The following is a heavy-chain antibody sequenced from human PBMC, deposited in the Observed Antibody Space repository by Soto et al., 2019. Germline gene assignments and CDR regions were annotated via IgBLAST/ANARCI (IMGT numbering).Heavy chain of an antibody. J-gene: IGHJ4*02. CDR2: IIPIFGTA. Sequence: GASVKVSCKASGYTFTSYGISWVRQARGQGLEWVGWIIPIFGTANYAQQFQGKVTITWDMSISTAYMELSSLRSEDTAVYYCAIKMPAIYYFGSWGQGTQVTVSS. CDR3: AIKMPAIYYFGS. D-gene: IGHD2-2*01. CDR1: GYTFTSYG. V-gene: IGHV1-69*06.